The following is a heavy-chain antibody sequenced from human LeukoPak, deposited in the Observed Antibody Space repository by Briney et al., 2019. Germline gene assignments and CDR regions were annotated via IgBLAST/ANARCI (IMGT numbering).Heavy chain of an antibody. CDR3: ASSSVDDFWSGPLDY. J-gene: IGHJ4*02. CDR2: IYHSGST. V-gene: IGHV4-30-2*01. Sequence: SSETLSLTCAVSGGSISSGGYSWSWIRQPPGKGLEWIGYIYHSGSTYYNPSLKSRVTISVDTSKNQFSLKLSSVTAADTAVYYCASSSVDDFWSGPLDYWGQGTLVTVSS. CDR1: GGSISSGGYS. D-gene: IGHD3-3*01.